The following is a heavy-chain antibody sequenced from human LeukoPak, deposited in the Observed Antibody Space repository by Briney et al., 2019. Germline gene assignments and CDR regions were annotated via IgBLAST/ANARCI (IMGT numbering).Heavy chain of an antibody. J-gene: IGHJ4*02. V-gene: IGHV4-39*01. CDR3: ARHTQQWLVKGVFDY. Sequence: SETLSLTCTVSGGSIGSSSYYWGWIRQPPGKGLEWIGSIYYSGGTYYNPSLKSRVTISVDTSKNQFSLKLSSVTAADTAVYYCARHTQQWLVKGVFDYWGQGTLVTVSS. CDR2: IYYSGGT. CDR1: GGSIGSSSYY. D-gene: IGHD6-19*01.